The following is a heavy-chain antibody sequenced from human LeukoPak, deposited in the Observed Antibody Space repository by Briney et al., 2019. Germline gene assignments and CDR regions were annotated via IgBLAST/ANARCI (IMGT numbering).Heavy chain of an antibody. D-gene: IGHD1-26*01. CDR1: GFTFSSDW. Sequence: PGGSLTLSCAASGFTFSSDWLSWGRQPPAQGQEGGANIKQDGRGKYYVDSVKSRFTISIGNAKNSLYLQRNSLRAEATAVYSCARDPFSGSSSGSAFDIWGQGTMVTVSS. J-gene: IGHJ3*02. CDR3: ARDPFSGSSSGSAFDI. CDR2: IKQDGRGK. V-gene: IGHV3-7*01.